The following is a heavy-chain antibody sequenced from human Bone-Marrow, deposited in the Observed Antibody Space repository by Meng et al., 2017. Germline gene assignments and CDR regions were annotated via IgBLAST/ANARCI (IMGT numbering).Heavy chain of an antibody. CDR3: ARERNTYRFSVGRGKWFDP. D-gene: IGHD3-3*01. J-gene: IGHJ5*02. CDR1: GGAFRGYD. CDR2: INHSGST. Sequence: SXPLPPPCAVXGGAFRGYDXXXIRQPPGKGLEWXGEINHSGSTNYNPSLKSRVTISVDTSKNQFSLKLSSVTAADTAVYYCARERNTYRFSVGRGKWFDPWGQGTLVTVSS. V-gene: IGHV4-34*01.